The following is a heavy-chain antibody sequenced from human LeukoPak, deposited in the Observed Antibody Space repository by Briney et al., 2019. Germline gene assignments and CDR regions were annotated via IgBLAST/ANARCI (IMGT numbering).Heavy chain of an antibody. Sequence: ASVKVSCKASGYTFTNYGISWVRQAPGQGLEWMGWISAYNSNTKYAQKFQGRATMTTETSTSTAYMELRSLRSDDTAFYYCAWTYHDSSGKSNWFDPWGQGTLVTVSS. CDR2: ISAYNSNT. J-gene: IGHJ5*02. V-gene: IGHV1-18*01. CDR1: GYTFTNYG. D-gene: IGHD3-22*01. CDR3: AWTYHDSSGKSNWFDP.